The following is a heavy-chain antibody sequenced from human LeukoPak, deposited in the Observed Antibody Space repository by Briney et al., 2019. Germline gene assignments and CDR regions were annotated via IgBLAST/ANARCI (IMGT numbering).Heavy chain of an antibody. CDR3: ARQAWKKFDY. CDR2: IYYSENT. Sequence: SETLSLTCTVSGGSISSYYWNWIRQPPGKGLEWIGYIYYSENTNYNPSLKSRVTMSVDTSNNQFSLRLSSVTAADTAVYYCARQAWKKFDYWGQGTLVTVSS. CDR1: GGSISSYY. J-gene: IGHJ4*02. D-gene: IGHD1-1*01. V-gene: IGHV4-59*08.